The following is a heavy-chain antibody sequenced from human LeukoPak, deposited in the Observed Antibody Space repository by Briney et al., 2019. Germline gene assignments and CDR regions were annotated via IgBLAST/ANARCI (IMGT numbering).Heavy chain of an antibody. D-gene: IGHD6-13*01. CDR3: AGRIAAAGTSINEDPDWFDP. J-gene: IGHJ5*02. CDR2: INHSGST. Sequence: SETLSLTCAVYGGSFSGYYWSWIRQPPGKGLEWIAEINHSGSTNYNPSLKSRVTISVDTSKNQFSLKLSSVTAADTAVYYCAGRIAAAGTSINEDPDWFDPWGQGTLVTVSS. V-gene: IGHV4-34*01. CDR1: GGSFSGYY.